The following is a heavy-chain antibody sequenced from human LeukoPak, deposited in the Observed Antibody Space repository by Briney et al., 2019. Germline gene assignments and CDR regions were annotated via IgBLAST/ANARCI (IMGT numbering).Heavy chain of an antibody. D-gene: IGHD1-26*01. Sequence: GGSLRLSCAASEFSVGSNYMTWVRQAPGKGLEWVSAISGSGGSTYYADSVKGRFTISRDNSRDTLYLQMNSLRAEDTAIYICAKDGGTYPYFLDVWGKGTTVIVSS. V-gene: IGHV3-23*01. J-gene: IGHJ6*03. CDR2: ISGSGGST. CDR1: EFSVGSNY. CDR3: AKDGGTYPYFLDV.